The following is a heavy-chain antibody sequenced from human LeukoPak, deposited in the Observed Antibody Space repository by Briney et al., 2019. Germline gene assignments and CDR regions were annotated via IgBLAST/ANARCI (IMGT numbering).Heavy chain of an antibody. Sequence: PSETLSLTCTVSGGSISSSSYYWGWIRQPPGKGLEWIGSIYYSGSTYYNPSLKSRVTISVDTSKNRFSLKLSSVTAADTAVYYCARHGGLLWFGERNWFDPWGQGTLVTVSS. D-gene: IGHD3-10*01. V-gene: IGHV4-39*01. CDR2: IYYSGST. CDR3: ARHGGLLWFGERNWFDP. CDR1: GGSISSSSYY. J-gene: IGHJ5*02.